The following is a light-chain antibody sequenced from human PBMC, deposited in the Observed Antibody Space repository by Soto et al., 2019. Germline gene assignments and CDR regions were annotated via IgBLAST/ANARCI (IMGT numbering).Light chain of an antibody. V-gene: IGKV1-9*01. CDR2: AAS. J-gene: IGKJ3*01. CDR3: QQLNSYPLT. Sequence: DIQLTQSPSFLSASVGDRVTIPCRASQGISSYLAWYQQKPGKAPKLLIYAASTLQSGVPSRFSGSGSGTEFTLTISSLQPEDFATYYCQQLNSYPLTFGPGTKVDI. CDR1: QGISSY.